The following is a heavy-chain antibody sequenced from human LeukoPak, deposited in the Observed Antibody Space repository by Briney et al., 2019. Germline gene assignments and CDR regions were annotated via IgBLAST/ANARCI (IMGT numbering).Heavy chain of an antibody. CDR3: ARGRDAGYYDSSGYYSGMFYFDY. D-gene: IGHD3-22*01. Sequence: SETLSLTCTVSGGSISSGGYYWSWIRQPPGKGLEWIGYIYHSGSTYYNPSLKSRVTISVDRSKNQFSLKLSSVTAADTAVYYCARGRDAGYYDSSGYYSGMFYFDYWGQGTLVTVSS. CDR1: GGSISSGGYY. CDR2: IYHSGST. V-gene: IGHV4-30-2*01. J-gene: IGHJ4*02.